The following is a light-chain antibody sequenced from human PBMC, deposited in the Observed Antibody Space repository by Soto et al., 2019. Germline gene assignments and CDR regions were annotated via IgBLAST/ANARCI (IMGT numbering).Light chain of an antibody. Sequence: EIVLTQSPGTLSLSPGESATLSCRASQSVSNYLAWYQQKPGQAPRLLIYDTSNRATGIPDRFSGSGSGTDFTLTISGLEPEDFALYYCQQYGSSLLTFGGGTKVEIK. CDR2: DTS. CDR3: QQYGSSLLT. V-gene: IGKV3-20*01. J-gene: IGKJ4*01. CDR1: QSVSNY.